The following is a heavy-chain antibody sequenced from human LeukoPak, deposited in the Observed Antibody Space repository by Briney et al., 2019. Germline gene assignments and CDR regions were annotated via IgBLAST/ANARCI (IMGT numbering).Heavy chain of an antibody. Sequence: GGSLRLSCAASGVTFSSSAMSWVRQAPGKGLEWVSAISATGGTAYYADSVKGRFTISRDNSKNTLYLQMSSLRAEDTAVYYCAQGDDGGYYKYYFDYWGQGTLVTVSS. CDR2: ISATGGTA. CDR1: GVTFSSSA. D-gene: IGHD3-10*01. CDR3: AQGDDGGYYKYYFDY. V-gene: IGHV3-23*01. J-gene: IGHJ4*02.